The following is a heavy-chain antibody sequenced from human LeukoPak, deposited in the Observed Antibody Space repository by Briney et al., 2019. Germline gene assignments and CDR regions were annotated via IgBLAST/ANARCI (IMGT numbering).Heavy chain of an antibody. CDR1: GFTPSAYT. J-gene: IGHJ5*01. D-gene: IGHD3-16*01. CDR3: ARGGGGLNWFDS. Sequence: PGGSLRLSCAASGFTPSAYTMNWVRQAPEKGLEWVSSLSSSSSYIFYADSVKGRFTISRDNAKNSLYLQMNSLSAEDTAVYYCARGGGGLNWFDSWGQGTLVTVSS. V-gene: IGHV3-21*01. CDR2: LSSSSSYI.